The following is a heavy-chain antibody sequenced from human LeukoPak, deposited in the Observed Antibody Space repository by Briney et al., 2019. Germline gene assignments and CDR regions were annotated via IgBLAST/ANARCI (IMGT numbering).Heavy chain of an antibody. CDR3: AKGYSGYESYFDY. V-gene: IGHV3-23*01. CDR2: ISGSGGST. J-gene: IGHJ4*02. D-gene: IGHD5-12*01. Sequence: GGSLRLSCAASGFTFSSYAMSWVRQAPGKGLEWVSAISGSGGSTYYADSVKGRFTISRDNSKNPLYLQMNSLRAEDTAVYYCAKGYSGYESYFDYWGQGTLVTVSS. CDR1: GFTFSSYA.